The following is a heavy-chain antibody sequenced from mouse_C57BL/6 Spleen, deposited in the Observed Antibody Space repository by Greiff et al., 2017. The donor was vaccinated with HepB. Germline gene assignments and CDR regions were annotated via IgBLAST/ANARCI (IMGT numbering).Heavy chain of an antibody. V-gene: IGHV1-64*01. J-gene: IGHJ4*01. CDR1: GYTFTSYW. D-gene: IGHD4-1*02. CDR2: IHPNSGST. CDR3: ARSTGMRAMDY. Sequence: VQLQQSGAELVKPGASVKLSCKASGYTFTSYWMHWVKQRPGQGLEWIGMIHPNSGSTNYNEKFKSKATLTVDKSSSTAYMQLSSLTSEDSAVYYCARSTGMRAMDYWGQGTSVTVSS.